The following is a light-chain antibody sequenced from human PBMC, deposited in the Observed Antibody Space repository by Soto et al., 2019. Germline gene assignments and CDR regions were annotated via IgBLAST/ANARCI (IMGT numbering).Light chain of an antibody. J-gene: IGLJ2*01. CDR3: CSFSNTHVV. CDR2: EGS. V-gene: IGLV2-23*01. CDR1: GSYKF. Sequence: QSALTQPASVSGSPGQSITITCTGTGSYKFVSWYQQHPGKAPRLMIYEGSERPSGVSRRFSGSGSGNTASLTISELQAGDEAGYFCCSFSNTHVVFGGGTKVTVL.